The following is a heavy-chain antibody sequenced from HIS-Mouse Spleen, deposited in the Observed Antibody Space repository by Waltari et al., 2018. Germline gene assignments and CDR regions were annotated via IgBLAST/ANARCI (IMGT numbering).Heavy chain of an antibody. CDR2: INHSGST. CDR3: ARLGDDVGYYFDY. Sequence: QVQLQQWGAGLLKPSETLSLTCAVYGGSFSGYYWSWIRQPPGKGLEWIGEINHSGSTNYNPSLKSRVTISVDTSKNQFSLKLSSVTAADTAVYYCARLGDDVGYYFDYWGQETLVTVSS. V-gene: IGHV4-34*01. CDR1: GGSFSGYY. J-gene: IGHJ4*02.